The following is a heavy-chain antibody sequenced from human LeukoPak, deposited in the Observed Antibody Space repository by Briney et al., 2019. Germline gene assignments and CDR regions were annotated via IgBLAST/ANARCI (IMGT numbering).Heavy chain of an antibody. Sequence: SGTLSLTCAVSGGSISSSNWWSWVRQPPGKGLEWIGYIYYSGSTNYNPSLKGRVTISVDKSKNQFSLKLSSVTAADTAVYYCARLSYSSGYYYFDYWGQGTLVTVSS. CDR1: GGSISSSNW. CDR2: IYYSGST. D-gene: IGHD3-22*01. CDR3: ARLSYSSGYYYFDY. J-gene: IGHJ4*02. V-gene: IGHV4-4*02.